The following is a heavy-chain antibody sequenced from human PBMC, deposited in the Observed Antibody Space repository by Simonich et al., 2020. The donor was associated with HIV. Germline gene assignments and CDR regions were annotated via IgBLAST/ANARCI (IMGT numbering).Heavy chain of an antibody. CDR3: ARGGGNPNY. Sequence: QVQLQQWGAGLLKPSETLSLTCTVYGGSFSSYYWSWIRQPPGKGLEWIGEINHKGRTNYNPSLKSRVSISIDTSKNQFSLKLSSVTAADTAVYYCARGGGNPNYWGQGTLVTVSS. CDR2: INHKGRT. V-gene: IGHV4-34*01. J-gene: IGHJ4*02. D-gene: IGHD1-1*01. CDR1: GGSFSSYY.